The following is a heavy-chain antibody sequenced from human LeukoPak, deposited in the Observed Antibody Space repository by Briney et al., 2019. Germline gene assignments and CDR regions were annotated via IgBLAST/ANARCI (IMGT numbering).Heavy chain of an antibody. CDR1: GFSFSRYW. J-gene: IGHJ4*02. CDR2: MNSDGSST. Sequence: TRGSLRLSCAASGFSFSRYWMHWVRQAPGKGLVWVSRMNSDGSSTYYADSVKGRFTISRDNAKNTLYLRMNSLRAEDTGVYYCARAVAGSPSSSYFDFWGQGTLVTVSS. V-gene: IGHV3-74*01. D-gene: IGHD6-19*01. CDR3: ARAVAGSPSSSYFDF.